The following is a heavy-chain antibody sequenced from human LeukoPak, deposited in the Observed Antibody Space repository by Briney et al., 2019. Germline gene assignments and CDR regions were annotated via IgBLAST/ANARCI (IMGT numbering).Heavy chain of an antibody. J-gene: IGHJ3*02. D-gene: IGHD2-2*01. Sequence: GGSLRLSCAASGFTFSNAWMSWVRQAPGKGLEWVGRIKSKTDGGTTDYAAPVKGRFTISRDDSKNTLYLQMNSLKTEDTAVYYCTTFLSSTIKSFDIWGQGTMVTVSS. V-gene: IGHV3-15*01. CDR1: GFTFSNAW. CDR2: IKSKTDGGTT. CDR3: TTFLSSTIKSFDI.